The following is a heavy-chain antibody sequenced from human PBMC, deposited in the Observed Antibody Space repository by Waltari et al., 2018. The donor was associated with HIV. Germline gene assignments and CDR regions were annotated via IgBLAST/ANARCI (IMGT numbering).Heavy chain of an antibody. CDR3: ARDLRQWLEGGLWFDP. CDR1: GYSISSGYY. V-gene: IGHV4-38-2*02. Sequence: QVQLQESGPGLVKPSETLSLTCAVSGYSISSGYYWGWIRQPPGKGLEWIGSIYHSGSTYYHPSLKSRVTISVDTAKNQFSLKLSSVTAADTAVYYCARDLRQWLEGGLWFDPWGQGTLVTVSS. CDR2: IYHSGST. D-gene: IGHD6-19*01. J-gene: IGHJ5*02.